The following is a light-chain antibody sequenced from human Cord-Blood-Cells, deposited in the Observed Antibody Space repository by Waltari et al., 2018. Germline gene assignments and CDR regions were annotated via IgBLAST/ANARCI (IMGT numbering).Light chain of an antibody. V-gene: IGKV3-20*01. CDR2: GAS. J-gene: IGKJ2*01. CDR1: QSVSSSY. CDR3: QQYGSSPTT. Sequence: ELVLTQSPGPLSFSPGEKSTLPCRASQSVSSSYLAWYQQKPGQAPRLLIYGASSRATGIPDRFSGSASETDFTLTISRLEPEDFAVYYCQQYGSSPTTFGQGTKLESK.